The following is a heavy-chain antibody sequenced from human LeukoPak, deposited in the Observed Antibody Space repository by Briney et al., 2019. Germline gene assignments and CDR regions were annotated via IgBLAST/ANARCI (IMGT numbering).Heavy chain of an antibody. J-gene: IGHJ4*02. CDR1: AGSISRYY. CDR2: IYYSGST. V-gene: IGHV4-59*01. D-gene: IGHD3-22*01. Sequence: SETLSLTCSVSAGSISRYYWSWIRQPPGKRLEWIGYIYYSGSTNYNPALKSRVTLSLDTSRNKFSLKLSSVTAADTAVYYCAREYHYYDTRGYYYFDYWGQGTLVTVSS. CDR3: AREYHYYDTRGYYYFDY.